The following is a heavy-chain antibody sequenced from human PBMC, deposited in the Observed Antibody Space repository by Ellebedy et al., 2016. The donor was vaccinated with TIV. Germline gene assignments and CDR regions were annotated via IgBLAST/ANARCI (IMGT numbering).Heavy chain of an antibody. CDR2: IYYSGIT. J-gene: IGHJ5*02. CDR1: GGSISSYY. D-gene: IGHD6-19*01. CDR3: ARGYSSGWYNWFDP. V-gene: IGHV4-59*01. Sequence: MPSETLSLTCTVSGGSISSYYWRWIRQPPGKGLEWIGYIYYSGITNYNPSLKSRVTISVDTSKNQFSLKLSSVTAADTAVYYCARGYSSGWYNWFDPWGQGTLVTVSS.